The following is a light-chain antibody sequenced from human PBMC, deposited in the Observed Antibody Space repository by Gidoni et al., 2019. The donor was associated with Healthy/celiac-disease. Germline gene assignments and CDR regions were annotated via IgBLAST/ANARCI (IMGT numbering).Light chain of an antibody. J-gene: IGKJ1*01. CDR1: QSVLYSSNNKNY. CDR3: QQYYSTRT. Sequence: DIVMTQSSDPLAVSLGERATINCKSSQSVLYSSNNKNYLAWYQQKPGQPPKLLIYWASTRESGVPDRFSGGGSGTDFTLTISSLQAEDVAVYYCQQYYSTRTFGQGTKVEIK. CDR2: WAS. V-gene: IGKV4-1*01.